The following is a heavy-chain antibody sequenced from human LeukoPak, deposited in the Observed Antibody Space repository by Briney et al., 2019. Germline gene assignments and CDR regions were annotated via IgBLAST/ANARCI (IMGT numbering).Heavy chain of an antibody. Sequence: ETLSPTSIVTAGCRRRVYRSGVPEPLEKGLEWIGNIFYTGSTKYNPSLKSRITISVDTSKNQISLKLSSVTAADTAMYYCARSAHYYYDSASYGVAFDVWGQGTMVTVSS. D-gene: IGHD3-22*01. V-gene: IGHV4-59*01. J-gene: IGHJ3*01. CDR1: AGCRRRVY. CDR2: IFYTGST. CDR3: ARSAHYYYDSASYGVAFDV.